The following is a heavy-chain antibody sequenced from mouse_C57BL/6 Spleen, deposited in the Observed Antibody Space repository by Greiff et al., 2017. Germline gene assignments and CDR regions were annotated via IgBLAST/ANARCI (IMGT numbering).Heavy chain of an antibody. CDR1: GYTFTDYE. Sequence: QVQLQQSGAELVRPGASVTLSCKASGYTFTDYEMHWVKQTPVHGLEWIGAIDPETGGTAYNQKFKGKAILTADKSSSTAYMELRSLTSEDSAVYYCTRDQLTGVSFAYWGQGTLVTVSA. CDR3: TRDQLTGVSFAY. D-gene: IGHD4-1*01. V-gene: IGHV1-15*01. J-gene: IGHJ3*01. CDR2: IDPETGGT.